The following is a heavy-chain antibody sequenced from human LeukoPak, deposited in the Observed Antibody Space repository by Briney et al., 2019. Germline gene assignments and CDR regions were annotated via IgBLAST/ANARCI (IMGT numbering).Heavy chain of an antibody. Sequence: PGGSLRLSCAASGFTFSDYYMSWIRQAPGKGLEWVSHISRSGSIIYNADSVKGRFTISRDNAKYSLYLQMNSLRAEDTAVYYCARTAYYYDSSGYDDAFDIWGQGTMVTVSS. CDR3: ARTAYYYDSSGYDDAFDI. CDR2: ISRSGSII. CDR1: GFTFSDYY. D-gene: IGHD3-22*01. V-gene: IGHV3-11*01. J-gene: IGHJ3*02.